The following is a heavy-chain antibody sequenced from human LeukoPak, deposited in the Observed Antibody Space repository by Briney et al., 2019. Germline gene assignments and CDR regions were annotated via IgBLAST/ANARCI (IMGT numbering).Heavy chain of an antibody. V-gene: IGHV3-30-3*01. CDR3: ARDLNWGDSSL. CDR1: GFTFSSYA. J-gene: IGHJ4*02. Sequence: GRSLRLSCAASGFTFSSYAMHWVRQAPGKGLEWVAVISYDGSKKYYADSVKGRFTISRDNSKSTLYLQMNSLRAEDTAVYYCARDLNWGDSSLWGLGILVPVSS. D-gene: IGHD7-27*01. CDR2: ISYDGSKK.